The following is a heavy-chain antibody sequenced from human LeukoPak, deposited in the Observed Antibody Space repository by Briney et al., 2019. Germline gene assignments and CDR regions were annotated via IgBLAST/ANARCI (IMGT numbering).Heavy chain of an antibody. CDR1: GFTFDDYG. CDR3: ARVQGYCSSTSCYFDY. V-gene: IGHV3-20*04. CDR2: INWNGGST. D-gene: IGHD2-2*01. J-gene: IGHJ4*02. Sequence: GGSLRLSCAASGFTFDDYGVSWVRQAPGKGLEWVSGINWNGGSTGYADSVKGRFTISRDNAKNSLYLQMNSLRAEDTALYYCARVQGYCSSTSCYFDYWGQGTLVTVSS.